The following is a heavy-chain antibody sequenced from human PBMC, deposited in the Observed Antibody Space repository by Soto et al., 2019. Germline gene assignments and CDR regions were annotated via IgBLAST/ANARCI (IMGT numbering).Heavy chain of an antibody. Sequence: QLQLQESGPGLVKPSETLSLSCTVSGGSITSSFDWGWIRQPPGKGLEWIGSIYGTGNTYYNPSLKGRVTISADTSKNQFSLNLISVTAADTAVYYCRSSSRYRTDVWGQWATVTVSS. V-gene: IGHV4-39*01. CDR1: GGSITSSFD. J-gene: IGHJ6*02. CDR2: IYGTGNT. CDR3: RSSSRYRTDV. D-gene: IGHD6-13*01.